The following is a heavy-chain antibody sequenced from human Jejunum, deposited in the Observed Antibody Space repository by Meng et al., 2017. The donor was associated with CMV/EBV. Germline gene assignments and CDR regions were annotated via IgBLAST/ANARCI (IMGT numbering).Heavy chain of an antibody. V-gene: IGHV4-4*07. CDR3: VRDRLYFEY. CDR2: IYSSGST. J-gene: IGHJ4*02. Sequence: VQLQESGPVLVKPSETLSLTCTVSGGSLTSYYWTWIRQPAGEGLEWIGRIYSSGSTNYNPSLKSRLTMSVDTSKNQFSLKLTSVTAADTAIYYCVRDRLYFEYWGQGTLVTVSS. CDR1: GGSLTSYY.